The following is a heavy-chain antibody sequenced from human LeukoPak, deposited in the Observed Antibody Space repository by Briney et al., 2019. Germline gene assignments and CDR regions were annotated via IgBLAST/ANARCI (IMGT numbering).Heavy chain of an antibody. CDR3: ARGYSYSFGNY. CDR2: IIPIFGTA. D-gene: IGHD5-18*01. CDR1: GGTFSSYA. J-gene: IGHJ4*02. Sequence: GASVTVSCTASGGTFSSYAISWVRQAPGQGLEWMGGIIPIFGTANYAQKFQGRVTMTRDTSTSTVYMELSSLRSEDTAVYYCARGYSYSFGNYWGQGTLVTVSS. V-gene: IGHV1-69*05.